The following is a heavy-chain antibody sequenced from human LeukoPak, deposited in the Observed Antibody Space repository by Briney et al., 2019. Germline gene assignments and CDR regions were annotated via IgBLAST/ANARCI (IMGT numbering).Heavy chain of an antibody. D-gene: IGHD2-2*02. Sequence: SETLSLTCAVYGGSFSGYYWSWIRQPPGKGLEWIGEINHSGSTNYNPSLKSRVTISVGTSKNQFSLKLSSVTAADTAVYYCARAFPFGYCSSTSCYKGRATYNWFDPWGQGTLVTVSS. CDR1: GGSFSGYY. CDR3: ARAFPFGYCSSTSCYKGRATYNWFDP. CDR2: INHSGST. V-gene: IGHV4-34*01. J-gene: IGHJ5*02.